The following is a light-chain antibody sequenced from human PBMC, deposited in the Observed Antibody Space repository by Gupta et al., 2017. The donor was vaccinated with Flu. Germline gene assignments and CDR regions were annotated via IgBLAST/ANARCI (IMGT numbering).Light chain of an antibody. V-gene: IGLV3-21*02. CDR1: IVGSKS. Sequence: QTARITCGGNIVGSKSVHWYQQKPGQAPVVVVYENNDRPSGISARFSCSNSANTATLTISRVEAGDEADYFCLVWDSNSDHPVVFGGGTKLTVL. CDR2: ENN. J-gene: IGLJ2*01. CDR3: LVWDSNSDHPVV.